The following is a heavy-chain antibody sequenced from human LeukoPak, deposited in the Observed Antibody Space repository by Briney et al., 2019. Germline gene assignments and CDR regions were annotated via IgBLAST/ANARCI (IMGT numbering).Heavy chain of an antibody. CDR2: IYTSGST. V-gene: IGHV4-61*02. CDR3: ARARYCSGGSCYFDY. CDR1: GSSISSGSYY. D-gene: IGHD2-15*01. Sequence: SETLSLTCTVSGSSISSGSYYWSWIRQPAGKGLEWIGRIYTSGSTNYNPSLKSRVTISVDTSKNQVSLKLSSVTAADTAVYYCARARYCSGGSCYFDYWGQGTLVTVSS. J-gene: IGHJ4*02.